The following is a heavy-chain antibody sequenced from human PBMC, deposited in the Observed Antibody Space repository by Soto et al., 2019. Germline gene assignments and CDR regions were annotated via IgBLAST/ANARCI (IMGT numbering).Heavy chain of an antibody. CDR1: GFTFSSYA. CDR2: ISGSGGST. V-gene: IGHV3-23*01. CDR3: AKVGGDGSGSSHFDY. D-gene: IGHD1-26*01. Sequence: PGGSLRLSCAASGFTFSSYAMSWVRQAPGKGLEWVSAISGSGGSTYYADSVKGRFIISRDNSKNTLYLQMNSLRAEDTAVYYCAKVGGDGSGSSHFDYWGQGTLVTVSS. J-gene: IGHJ4*02.